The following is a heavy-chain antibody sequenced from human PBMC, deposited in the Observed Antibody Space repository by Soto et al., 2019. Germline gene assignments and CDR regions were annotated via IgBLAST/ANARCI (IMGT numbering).Heavy chain of an antibody. J-gene: IGHJ4*02. D-gene: IGHD6-19*01. Sequence: QVQLVQSGAEVKKPGSSVKVSCKASGGTFSSYAISWVRHAPGQGLEWMGGIIPIFGTANYAQKFQGRVTITADKATSTAYMERSSLGSEDTALYYCARSPAVAGTGNFDYWGQGTLVTVSS. CDR1: GGTFSSYA. CDR2: IIPIFGTA. V-gene: IGHV1-69*06. CDR3: ARSPAVAGTGNFDY.